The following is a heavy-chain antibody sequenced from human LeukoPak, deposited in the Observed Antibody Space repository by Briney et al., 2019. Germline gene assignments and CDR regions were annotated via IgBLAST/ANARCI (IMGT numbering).Heavy chain of an antibody. D-gene: IGHD2-21*02. J-gene: IGHJ3*01. CDR1: GYTFSSYG. CDR3: ARDQAAYCGGDCYSLAFDV. CDR2: ISAYNGNT. Sequence: ASVKVSCKASGYTFSSYGINWVRQAPGQGLEWMGWISAYNGNTNYAQKLQGRVTMTTDTSTSTAYMELRSLRSDDTAVYYCARDQAAYCGGDCYSLAFDVWGQGTMVTVSS. V-gene: IGHV1-18*01.